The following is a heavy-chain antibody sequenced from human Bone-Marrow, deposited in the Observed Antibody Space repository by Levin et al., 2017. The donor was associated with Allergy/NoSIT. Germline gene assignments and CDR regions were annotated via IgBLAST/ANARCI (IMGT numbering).Heavy chain of an antibody. CDR3: AREGDSSAYYIDFDY. CDR1: GFSFNDHS. J-gene: IGHJ4*02. D-gene: IGHD6-19*01. CDR2: TRNKANIYTT. Sequence: GGSLRLSCAASGFSFNDHSMNWVRQAPGKGLEWVGPTRNKANIYTTEYAASVKGRFTISRDDSRSSLFLQMNSLQTEDTAVYYCAREGDSSAYYIDFDYWGQGTLVTVSS. V-gene: IGHV3-72*01.